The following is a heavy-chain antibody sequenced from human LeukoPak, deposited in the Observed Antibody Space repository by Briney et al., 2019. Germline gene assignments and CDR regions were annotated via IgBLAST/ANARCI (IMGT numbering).Heavy chain of an antibody. CDR2: IYTSGSS. CDR1: GGSISSYY. Sequence: PSETLSLTCSVSGGSISSYYWSWIRQPAGKGLEWIGRIYTSGSSNYSPSLKSRLTMSVDTSKNQFSLNLSSVTAADTAVYYCAREATTGRAFDYWGQGTLVTVSS. CDR3: AREATTGRAFDY. D-gene: IGHD1-1*01. V-gene: IGHV4-4*07. J-gene: IGHJ4*02.